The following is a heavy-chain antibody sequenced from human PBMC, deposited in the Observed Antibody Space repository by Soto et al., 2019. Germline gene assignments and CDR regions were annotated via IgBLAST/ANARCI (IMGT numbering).Heavy chain of an antibody. V-gene: IGHV3-30-3*01. CDR2: ISYDGSNK. D-gene: IGHD6-13*01. J-gene: IGHJ1*01. CDR3: ASRSSSWYCGH. Sequence: QVQLVESGGGVVQPGRSLRLSCAASGFTFSSYAMHWVRQAPGKGLEWVAVISYDGSNKYYADSVKGRFTISRDNSKNTLYLQMNSLRAEDTAVYYCASRSSSWYCGHWGQGTLVTVSS. CDR1: GFTFSSYA.